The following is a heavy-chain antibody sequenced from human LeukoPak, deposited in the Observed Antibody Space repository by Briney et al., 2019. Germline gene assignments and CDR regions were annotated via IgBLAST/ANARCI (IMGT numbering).Heavy chain of an antibody. D-gene: IGHD3-22*01. CDR1: GFTFSSYS. CDR3: ARGFGYYYDSSGSLFDY. V-gene: IGHV3-21*01. Sequence: TGGSLRLSCAASGFTFSSYSMNWVRQAPGKGLEWVSSISSSSSYIYYADSVKGRFTISRDNAKNSLYLQMKSLRAEDTAVYYCARGFGYYYDSSGSLFDYWGQGTLVAVSS. J-gene: IGHJ4*02. CDR2: ISSSSSYI.